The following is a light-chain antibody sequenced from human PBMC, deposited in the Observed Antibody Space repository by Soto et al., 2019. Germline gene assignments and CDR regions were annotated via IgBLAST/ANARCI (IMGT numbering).Light chain of an antibody. Sequence: EIVLTQSPGTLSLSPCERATLSCRASQRISSSYLAWYQQKPGQAPRLLLYGASTRATGIPDRFSGGGSGTDFTLTIDRLEPEDFAVYDGQQYGVSPPWTFGQGTKVDIK. CDR1: QRISSSY. V-gene: IGKV3-20*01. CDR3: QQYGVSPPWT. CDR2: GAS. J-gene: IGKJ1*01.